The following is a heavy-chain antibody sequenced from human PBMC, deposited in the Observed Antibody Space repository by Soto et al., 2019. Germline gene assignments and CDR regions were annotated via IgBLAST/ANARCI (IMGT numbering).Heavy chain of an antibody. CDR2: IYPGDSDT. V-gene: IGHV5-51*01. CDR3: AKALEEYYDSSGYGLFDY. CDR1: GYSFTSYW. Sequence: PGESLKISCKGSGYSFTSYWIGWVRQMPCKGLEWMWIIYPGDSDTRYSPSFQGQVTISRDNSKNTLYLQMNSLRAEDTAVYYCAKALEEYYDSSGYGLFDYWGQGTLVTVSS. J-gene: IGHJ4*02. D-gene: IGHD3-22*01.